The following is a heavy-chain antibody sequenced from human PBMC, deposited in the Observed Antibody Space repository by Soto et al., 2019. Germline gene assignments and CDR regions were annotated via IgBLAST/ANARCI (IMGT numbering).Heavy chain of an antibody. CDR2: IYYSGST. CDR3: ARHRVYRGWLDY. Sequence: PSETLSLTCTVSGGSISSSSYYWGWIRQPPGKGLEWIGSIYYSGSTYYNPSLKSRVTISVDTSKNQFSLKLSSVTAADTAVYDCARHRVYRGWLDYWGQGTLVTVSS. CDR1: GGSISSSSYY. J-gene: IGHJ4*02. D-gene: IGHD6-19*01. V-gene: IGHV4-39*01.